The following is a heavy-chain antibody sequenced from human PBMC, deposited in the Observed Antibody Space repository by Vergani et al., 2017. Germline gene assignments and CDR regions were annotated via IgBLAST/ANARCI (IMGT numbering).Heavy chain of an antibody. J-gene: IGHJ4*02. Sequence: QVPLQESGPGLVKPSETLSLTCAVSGYSISSGYYWGWIRQPPGKGLEWIGSIYHSGSTYYNPSLKSRVTISVDTSKNQFSLKLSSVTAADTAVYYCARPAVTYGDYFDYWGQGTLVTVSS. CDR3: ARPAVTYGDYFDY. V-gene: IGHV4-38-2*01. CDR1: GYSISSGYY. CDR2: IYHSGST. D-gene: IGHD4-17*01.